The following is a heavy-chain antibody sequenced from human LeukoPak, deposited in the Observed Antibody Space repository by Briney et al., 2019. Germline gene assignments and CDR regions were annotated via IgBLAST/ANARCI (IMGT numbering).Heavy chain of an antibody. Sequence: GGSLRLSCAASGFTFSSYSVNWVRQAPGKGLKWVSSISSSSSYIYYADSVKGRFTISRDNAKSSLYLQMNSLRAEDTAVYYCAREITSSGSFDSWGQGTQVTVSS. CDR3: AREITSSGSFDS. J-gene: IGHJ4*02. CDR1: GFTFSSYS. V-gene: IGHV3-21*01. CDR2: ISSSSSYI. D-gene: IGHD3-22*01.